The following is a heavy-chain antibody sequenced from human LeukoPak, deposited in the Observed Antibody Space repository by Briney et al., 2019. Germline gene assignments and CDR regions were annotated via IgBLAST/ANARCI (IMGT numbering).Heavy chain of an antibody. Sequence: TNSSCYWGWIRQAPGKGLEWVSYISSSGSTIYYADSVKGRFTISRDNAKNSLYLQMNSLRAEDTAVYYCARDLVVGSSWDYYYYYGMDVWGQGTTVTVSS. CDR2: ISSSGSTI. D-gene: IGHD6-13*01. CDR3: ARDLVVGSSWDYYYYYGMDV. J-gene: IGHJ6*02. CDR1: TNSSCY. V-gene: IGHV3-11*01.